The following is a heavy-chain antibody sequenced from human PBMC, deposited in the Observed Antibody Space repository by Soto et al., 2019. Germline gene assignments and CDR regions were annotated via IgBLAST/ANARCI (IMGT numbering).Heavy chain of an antibody. CDR2: ISWNGGST. V-gene: IGHV3-9*01. D-gene: IGHD2-2*01. CDR3: AKGLSTTTFFAFDI. CDR1: KFTFEDYS. Sequence: EVQLVESGGGLVQPGRSLRLSCKASKFTFEDYSMHWVRQAPGKGLEWVSGISWNGGSTGYAESVRGRFTISRDNVKNSLYLQMNSLGTDDTALYYCAKGLSTTTFFAFDIWGQGTMVTVSS. J-gene: IGHJ3*02.